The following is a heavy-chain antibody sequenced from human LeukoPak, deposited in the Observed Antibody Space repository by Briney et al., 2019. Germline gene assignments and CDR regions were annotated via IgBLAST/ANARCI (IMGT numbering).Heavy chain of an antibody. Sequence: PGGSLRLSCTASGFTFGDYAMSWFRQAPGKGLEWVGFIRSKAYGGTTEYAASVKGRFTISRDNAKNTLYLQMHSLRAEDTAVYYCARDEPTVTTGPPVGSWGQGTLVTVSS. CDR2: IRSKAYGGTT. V-gene: IGHV3-49*03. J-gene: IGHJ4*02. D-gene: IGHD4-17*01. CDR1: GFTFGDYA. CDR3: ARDEPTVTTGPPVGS.